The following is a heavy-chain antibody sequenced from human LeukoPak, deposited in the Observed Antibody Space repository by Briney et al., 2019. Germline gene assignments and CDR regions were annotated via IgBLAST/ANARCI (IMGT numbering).Heavy chain of an antibody. Sequence: GGSLRLSCAASGFTFSNYAMSWVRQAPGKGLEWVSAFSGSGGSTYYADSVKGRFTISRDNAKNSLYLQMNSLRAEDTALYYCAKDIILGSGSYYNGNPDYWGQGTLVTVSS. D-gene: IGHD3-10*01. V-gene: IGHV3-23*01. CDR2: FSGSGGST. CDR1: GFTFSNYA. J-gene: IGHJ4*02. CDR3: AKDIILGSGSYYNGNPDY.